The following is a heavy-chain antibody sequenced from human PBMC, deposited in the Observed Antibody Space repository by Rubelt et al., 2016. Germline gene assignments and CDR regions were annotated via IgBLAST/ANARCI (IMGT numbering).Heavy chain of an antibody. V-gene: IGHV3-33*01. Sequence: GGVVQPGRSLRLSCAASGFTFSSYGMHWVRQAPGKGLEWVAVIWYDGSNKYYADSVKGRFTISRDNSKNTLYLQMNSLRAEDTAVYYCARGGMGVSTGYFDYWCQGTLVTVSS. CDR2: IWYDGSNK. CDR3: ARGGMGVSTGYFDY. J-gene: IGHJ4*02. D-gene: IGHD2-8*01. CDR1: GFTFSSYG.